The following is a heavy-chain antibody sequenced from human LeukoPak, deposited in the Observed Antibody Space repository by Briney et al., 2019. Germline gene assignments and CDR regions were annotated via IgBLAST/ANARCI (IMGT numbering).Heavy chain of an antibody. D-gene: IGHD6-13*01. V-gene: IGHV1-2*02. J-gene: IGHJ4*02. CDR2: INPNSGGT. Sequence: ASVKVFCKASGYTFTGYYMHWVRQAPGQGLEWMGWINPNSGGTNYAQKFQGRVTMTRDTSISTAYMELSRLRSDDPAVYYCASVRLSAAAGTFDYWGQGTLVTVSS. CDR3: ASVRLSAAAGTFDY. CDR1: GYTFTGYY.